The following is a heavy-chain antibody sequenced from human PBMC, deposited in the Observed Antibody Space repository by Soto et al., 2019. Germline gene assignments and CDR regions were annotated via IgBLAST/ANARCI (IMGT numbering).Heavy chain of an antibody. Sequence: SETLSLTCTVSGGSISSYYWSWIRQPPGKGLEWIGYIYYSGSTNYNPSLKSRVTISVDMSKNQFSLKLSSVTAADTAVYYCAKYDYGDFSYAFDIWGQGTMVTVSS. D-gene: IGHD4-17*01. CDR1: GGSISSYY. CDR3: AKYDYGDFSYAFDI. J-gene: IGHJ3*02. CDR2: IYYSGST. V-gene: IGHV4-59*01.